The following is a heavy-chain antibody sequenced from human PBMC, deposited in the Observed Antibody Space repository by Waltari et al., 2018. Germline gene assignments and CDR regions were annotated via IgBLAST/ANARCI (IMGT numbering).Heavy chain of an antibody. CDR3: ARANTIFGVVRTWYYMDV. D-gene: IGHD3-3*01. J-gene: IGHJ6*03. V-gene: IGHV4-34*01. Sequence: QVQLQQWGAGLLKPSDTLSLTCVVYGGSFSGYYWSWIRQPPGKGLEWIGEINQSGRTNHNPSLKSRVTISIDTSKNQISLKLRSVTAADTAVYYCARANTIFGVVRTWYYMDVWGKGTTVTVSS. CDR1: GGSFSGYY. CDR2: INQSGRT.